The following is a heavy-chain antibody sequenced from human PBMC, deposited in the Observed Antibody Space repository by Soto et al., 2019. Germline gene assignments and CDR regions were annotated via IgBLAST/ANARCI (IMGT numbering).Heavy chain of an antibody. CDR1: GYSFAGYW. V-gene: IGHV5-10-1*01. CDR2: IDPSDSQT. Sequence: GESLKISCKGSGYSFAGYWITWVRQKPGKGLEWMGRIDPSDSQTYYSPSYRGHVTISATKSITTVFLQWSSLRASDTAMYYCARQIYDSDTGPNFQYYFDSWGQGTPVTVSS. J-gene: IGHJ4*02. D-gene: IGHD3-22*01. CDR3: ARQIYDSDTGPNFQYYFDS.